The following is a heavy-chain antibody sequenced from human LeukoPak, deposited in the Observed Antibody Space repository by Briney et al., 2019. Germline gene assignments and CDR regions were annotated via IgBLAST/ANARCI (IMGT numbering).Heavy chain of an antibody. CDR2: IYYSGST. V-gene: IGHV4-4*02. D-gene: IGHD4-11*01. CDR1: GGSISSSNW. J-gene: IGHJ4*02. Sequence: SGTLSLTCAVSGGSISSSNWWSWVRQPPGKGLEWIGYIYYSGSTNYNPSLKSRVTISVDTSKNQFSLKLSSVTAADTAVYYCARAVTTLDYWGQGTLVTVSS. CDR3: ARAVTTLDY.